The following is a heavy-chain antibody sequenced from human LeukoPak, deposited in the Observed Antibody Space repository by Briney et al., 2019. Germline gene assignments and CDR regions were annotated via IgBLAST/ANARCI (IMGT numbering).Heavy chain of an antibody. Sequence: GGSLRLSCAASGFTFSSYGMHWVRQAPGKGLEWVAFILYDGSNKYYADSVKGRFTISRDNSKNTLYLQMNSLRAEDTAVYYCARDPLGLDPYGYGMDVWGQGTTVTVSS. D-gene: IGHD3/OR15-3a*01. CDR2: ILYDGSNK. CDR1: GFTFSSYG. J-gene: IGHJ6*02. CDR3: ARDPLGLDPYGYGMDV. V-gene: IGHV3-30*02.